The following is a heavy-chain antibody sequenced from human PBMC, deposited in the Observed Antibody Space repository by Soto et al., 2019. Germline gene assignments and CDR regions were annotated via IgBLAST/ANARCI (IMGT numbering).Heavy chain of an antibody. CDR1: GFTFSSYS. J-gene: IGHJ3*02. CDR3: ARDFDYYDSSDGAFDI. Sequence: GGSLRLSCAASGFTFSSYSMNWVRQAPGKGLEWVSSISSSSSYIYYADSVKGRFTISRDNAKNSLYLQMNSLRAEDTAVYYCARDFDYYDSSDGAFDIWGQGTMVTVSS. D-gene: IGHD3-22*01. V-gene: IGHV3-21*01. CDR2: ISSSSSYI.